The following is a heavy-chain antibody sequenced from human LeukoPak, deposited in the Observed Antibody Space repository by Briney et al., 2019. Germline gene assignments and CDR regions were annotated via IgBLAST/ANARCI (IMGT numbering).Heavy chain of an antibody. Sequence: ASVKVSCKASGYTFTSYDINWVRQATGQGLEWMGWMNPNSGNTGYAQKFQGRVTMTRNTSISTAYMELSSLRSEDTAMYYCARGGGYPMIFGVVIIQDYYYYGMDVWCQGTTVTVSS. CDR3: ARGGGYPMIFGVVIIQDYYYYGMDV. CDR2: MNPNSGNT. V-gene: IGHV1-8*01. CDR1: GYTFTSYD. D-gene: IGHD3/OR15-3a*01. J-gene: IGHJ6*02.